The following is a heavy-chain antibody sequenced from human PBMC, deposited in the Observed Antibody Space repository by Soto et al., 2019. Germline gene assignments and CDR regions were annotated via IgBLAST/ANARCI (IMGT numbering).Heavy chain of an antibody. D-gene: IGHD1-1*01. CDR2: ISYDEINK. J-gene: IGHJ4*02. CDR1: GFTFSSYG. CDR3: AKSVYNWNDGFFDY. V-gene: IGHV3-30*18. Sequence: GFLRLSCAASGFTFSSYGMHWVRQAPGKGLEWVAIISYDEINKYYADSVKGRFTISRDNSKNTLYLQMNSLRAEDTAVYYCAKSVYNWNDGFFDYWGQGTLVTVSS.